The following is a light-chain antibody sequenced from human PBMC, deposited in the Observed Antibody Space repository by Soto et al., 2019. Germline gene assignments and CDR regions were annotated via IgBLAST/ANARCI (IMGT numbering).Light chain of an antibody. CDR3: LQRSNWPPIT. CDR2: GAS. Sequence: EIVLTQSPGTLSLSPGERATLSCRASQSVSNNYLAWYQQKPGQAPRLLIYGASNRATGIPDRFSGSGSGTDFTLTISRLEPEDFAVYYCLQRSNWPPITFGQGTRLEIK. J-gene: IGKJ5*01. V-gene: IGKV3D-20*02. CDR1: QSVSNNY.